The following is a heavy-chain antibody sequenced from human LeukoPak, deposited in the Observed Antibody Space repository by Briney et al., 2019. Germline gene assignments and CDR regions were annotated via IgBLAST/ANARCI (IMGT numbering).Heavy chain of an antibody. CDR2: INPNSGGT. CDR3: AIVDIVAHTGPYDAFDI. J-gene: IGHJ3*02. D-gene: IGHD5-12*01. Sequence: ASVKVSCKASGYTFTGYYMHWVRQAPGQGLEWMGWINPNSGGTNYAQKFQGRVTMTRDTSISTAYMELSRLRSDDTAVYYCAIVDIVAHTGPYDAFDIWGQGTMVTVSS. CDR1: GYTFTGYY. V-gene: IGHV1-2*02.